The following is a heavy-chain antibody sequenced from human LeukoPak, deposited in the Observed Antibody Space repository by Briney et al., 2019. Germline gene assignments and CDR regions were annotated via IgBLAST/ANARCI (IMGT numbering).Heavy chain of an antibody. J-gene: IGHJ4*02. CDR2: IRYDGSNK. D-gene: IGHD6-19*01. V-gene: IGHV3-30*02. CDR3: AKVEIGSGWYYFDY. CDR1: GFTFSSYG. Sequence: GSLRLSCAASGFTFSSYGMHWVRQAPGKGLEWVAFIRYDGSNKYYADSAKGRFTISRDNSKNTLYLQMNSLRAEDTAVYYCAKVEIGSGWYYFDYWGQGTLVTVSS.